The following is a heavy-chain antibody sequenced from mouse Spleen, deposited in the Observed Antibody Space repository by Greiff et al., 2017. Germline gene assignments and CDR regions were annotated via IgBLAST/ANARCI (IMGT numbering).Heavy chain of an antibody. CDR2: ISSGGSYT. J-gene: IGHJ2*01. CDR3: ARYDGYYT. D-gene: IGHD2-3*01. Sequence: DVMLVESGGDLVKPGGSLKLSCAASGFTFSSYGMSWVRQTPDKRLEWVATISSGGSYTYYPDSVKGRFTISRDNAKNTLYLQMSSLKSEDTAMYYCARYDGYYTWGQGTTLTVSS. CDR1: GFTFSSYG. V-gene: IGHV5-6*02.